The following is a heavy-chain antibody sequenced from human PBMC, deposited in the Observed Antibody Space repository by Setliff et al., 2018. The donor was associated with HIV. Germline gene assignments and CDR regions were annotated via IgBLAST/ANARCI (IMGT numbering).Heavy chain of an antibody. CDR1: GGSISSYY. J-gene: IGHJ4*02. Sequence: PSETLSLTCSVSGGSISSYYWSWIRQPPGKGLEWIGYIYHSGSTNYNPSLESRVTISVDTSKNQFSLTLSSVTAADTAMYYCVRHWGYSYGIDYWGQGIQGTVPQ. CDR2: IYHSGST. CDR3: VRHWGYSYGIDY. D-gene: IGHD5-18*01. V-gene: IGHV4-59*08.